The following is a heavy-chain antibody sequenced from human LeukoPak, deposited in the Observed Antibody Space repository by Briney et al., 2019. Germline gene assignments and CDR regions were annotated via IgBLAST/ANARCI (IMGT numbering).Heavy chain of an antibody. V-gene: IGHV4-39*01. J-gene: IGHJ4*02. Sequence: SETLSLTCTVSGGSISSSSYYWGWIRQPPGKGLEWIGSIYYSGSTYYNPSLKSRVTISVDTSKNQFSLKLSSVTVADTAVYYCARHTRVEHIVVSGAFDYWGQGTLVTVSS. CDR3: ARHTRVEHIVVSGAFDY. CDR2: IYYSGST. D-gene: IGHD2-21*01. CDR1: GGSISSSSYY.